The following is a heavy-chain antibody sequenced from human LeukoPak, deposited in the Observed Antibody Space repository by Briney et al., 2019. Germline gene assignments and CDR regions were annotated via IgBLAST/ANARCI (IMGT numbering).Heavy chain of an antibody. CDR1: GGTFSSYA. D-gene: IGHD2-21*02. J-gene: IGHJ3*02. CDR2: IIPIFGTA. V-gene: IGHV1-69*05. CDR3: ARDLAVTDAFDI. Sequence: PGASVKVSCKASGGTFSSYAISWVRQAPGQGLEWMGGIIPIFGTANYAQKFQGRVTITTDESTSTAYMELSSLRSEDTAVYYCARDLAVTDAFDIWGQGTMVTVSS.